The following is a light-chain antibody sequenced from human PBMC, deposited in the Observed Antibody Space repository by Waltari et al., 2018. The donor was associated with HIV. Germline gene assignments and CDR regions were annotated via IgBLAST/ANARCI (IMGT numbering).Light chain of an antibody. V-gene: IGKV4-1*01. CDR1: HSIIYNFSNRTC. Sequence: DIVMTQSPDSLAVSLGARATVNCKSSHSIIYNFSNRTCLAWYQQKPGQPPKLLIYWASTRASGVPDRFSGSGSAADFTLTISDLQAEDVAVYYCQQYYGSPRTFGQGTRLEIK. J-gene: IGKJ1*01. CDR2: WAS. CDR3: QQYYGSPRT.